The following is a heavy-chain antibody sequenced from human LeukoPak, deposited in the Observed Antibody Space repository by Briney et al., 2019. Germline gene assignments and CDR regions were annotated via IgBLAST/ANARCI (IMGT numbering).Heavy chain of an antibody. D-gene: IGHD2-2*01. CDR2: IWYDGSNK. CDR1: GFTFSSYG. V-gene: IGHV3-33*06. Sequence: GGSLRLSCAASGFTFSSYGMHWVRQAPGKGLEWVAVIWYDGSNKYYADSVKGRFTISRDNSKNTLYLQMNSLRAEDTAVYYCAKDPGYCSSTSCSGGYYYYYGMDVWGKGTTVTVSS. J-gene: IGHJ6*04. CDR3: AKDPGYCSSTSCSGGYYYYYGMDV.